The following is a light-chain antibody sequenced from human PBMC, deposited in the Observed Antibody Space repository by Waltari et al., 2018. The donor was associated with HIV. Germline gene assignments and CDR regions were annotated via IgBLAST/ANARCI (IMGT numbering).Light chain of an antibody. CDR1: QSVSSSH. CDR2: GAS. J-gene: IGKJ1*01. Sequence: EIILTQSPGTLSLSPGERATLPCRASQSVSSSHLAWYQQNPGQAPRLLIYGASSRATGIPDRFSGSGSGTDFILTISGLEPEDFAVYYCQQYGGSRWTFGQGTKVEIK. CDR3: QQYGGSRWT. V-gene: IGKV3-20*01.